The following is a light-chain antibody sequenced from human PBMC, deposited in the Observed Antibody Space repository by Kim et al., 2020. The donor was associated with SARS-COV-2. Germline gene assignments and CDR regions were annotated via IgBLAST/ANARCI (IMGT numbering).Light chain of an antibody. CDR2: QNY. Sequence: SYELTQPPSVSVSPGQTATFTGPGDNLGDKYICWYQQKSGQTPVLVIYQNYKRPSGIPERFSGSNSGNTATLTISGTQAMDEADYYCQAWDFNRVFGRGT. CDR3: QAWDFNRV. J-gene: IGLJ3*02. V-gene: IGLV3-1*01. CDR1: NLGDKY.